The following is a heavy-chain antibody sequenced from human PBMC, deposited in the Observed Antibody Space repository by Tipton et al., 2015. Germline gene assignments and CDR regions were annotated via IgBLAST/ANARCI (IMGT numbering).Heavy chain of an antibody. D-gene: IGHD6-13*01. J-gene: IGHJ5*02. CDR1: GGSISSSDYY. CDR2: ISHSGNT. Sequence: TLSLTCTVSGGSISSSDYYWVWLRQPPGKGLEWIGSISHSGNTYYNPSLKSRVTISVDTSKSQFSLRLSSVTAADTAVYYCARSLFPETAGLENWFDPWGQGTLVTVSS. V-gene: IGHV4-39*01. CDR3: ARSLFPETAGLENWFDP.